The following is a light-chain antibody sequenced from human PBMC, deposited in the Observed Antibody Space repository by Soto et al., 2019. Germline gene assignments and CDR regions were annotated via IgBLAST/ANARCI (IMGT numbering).Light chain of an antibody. CDR1: QSLLHRNGHNS. V-gene: IGKV2-28*01. J-gene: IGKJ5*01. CDR3: MQALQTPIT. CDR2: LGS. Sequence: EIVMTQSPLFLLVTPGEPSSISCSSSQSLLHRNGHNSLDWYLQKPGQSPQLLIYLGSNRASGVPDRFSGSGSGTDFTLKISRVEAEDVGVYYCMQALQTPITFGQGTRLEIK.